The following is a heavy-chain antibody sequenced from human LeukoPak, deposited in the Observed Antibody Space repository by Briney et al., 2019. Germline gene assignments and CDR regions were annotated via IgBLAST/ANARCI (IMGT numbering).Heavy chain of an antibody. V-gene: IGHV4-4*07. CDR1: GDSINNYY. J-gene: IGHJ4*02. CDR3: ARHGATYAGYDY. Sequence: PSETLSLTCTVSGDSINNYYWNWIRQPAGNGLEWIGRIYTSGSTNYNPSLKSRITMSLDTSKNQFSLKLNSVTAADTAVYYCARHGATYAGYDYWGQGTLVTVSS. D-gene: IGHD4/OR15-4a*01. CDR2: IYTSGST.